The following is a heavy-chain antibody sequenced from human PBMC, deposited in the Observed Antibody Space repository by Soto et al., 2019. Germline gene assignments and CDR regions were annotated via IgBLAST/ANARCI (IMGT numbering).Heavy chain of an antibody. J-gene: IGHJ4*02. D-gene: IGHD4-17*01. Sequence: SETLSLTCAVSGGSISSGGYSWSWIRQPPGKGLEWIGYIYHSGSTYYNPSLKSRVTISVDRSKNQFSLKLSSVTAADTAVYYCARARGDHGGNKHRGQVYYFDYWGQGTLVTVSS. CDR3: ARARGDHGGNKHRGQVYYFDY. V-gene: IGHV4-30-2*01. CDR1: GGSISSGGYS. CDR2: IYHSGST.